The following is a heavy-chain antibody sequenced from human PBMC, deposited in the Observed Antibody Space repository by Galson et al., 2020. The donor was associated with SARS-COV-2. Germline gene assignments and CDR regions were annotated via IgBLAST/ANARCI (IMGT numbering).Heavy chain of an antibody. V-gene: IGHV4-61*02. CDR3: ARSHDSSGNAVDI. J-gene: IGHJ3*02. CDR1: GGSISRGSYY. Sequence: SETLSLTCTVSGGSISRGSYYWSWIRQPAGKELEWIGRIHSTGSTNYNPSLKSRVTISVDTSKNQFSLRLSSVTAAATAVYYCARSHDSSGNAVDIWGQGTMVTVSS. D-gene: IGHD3-22*01. CDR2: IHSTGST.